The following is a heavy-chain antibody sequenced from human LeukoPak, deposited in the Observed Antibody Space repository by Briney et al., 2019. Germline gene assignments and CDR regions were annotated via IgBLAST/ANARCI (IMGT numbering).Heavy chain of an antibody. D-gene: IGHD3-10*01. Sequence: GGSLRLSRAASGFTFSSYWMSWVRQAPGKGLEWVADIKQAGREKDYVDSVKGRFTISRDNAKNSMYLQMNSLTAEDTAVDFCARDEGSGSYYARAHAVADYWGQGTLVTVSS. CDR3: ARDEGSGSYYARAHAVADY. CDR1: GFTFSSYW. J-gene: IGHJ4*02. V-gene: IGHV3-7*01. CDR2: IKQAGREK.